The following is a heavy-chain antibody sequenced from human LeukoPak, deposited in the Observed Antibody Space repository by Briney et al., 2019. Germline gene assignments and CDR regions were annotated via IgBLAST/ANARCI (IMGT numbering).Heavy chain of an antibody. CDR1: GGTFSSYA. V-gene: IGHV1-69*04. J-gene: IGHJ4*02. CDR3: ARQPDGYNSYYFDY. D-gene: IGHD5-24*01. Sequence: ASVKVSCKASGGTFSSYAISWVRQAPGQGLKWMGRIIPIFGIANYAQKFQGRVTITADKSTSTAYMELSSLRSEDTAVYYCARQPDGYNSYYFDYWGQGTLVTVSS. CDR2: IIPIFGIA.